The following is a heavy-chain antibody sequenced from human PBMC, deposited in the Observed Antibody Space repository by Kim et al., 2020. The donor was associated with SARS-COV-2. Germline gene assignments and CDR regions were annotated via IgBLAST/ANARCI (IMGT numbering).Heavy chain of an antibody. D-gene: IGHD2-15*01. CDR1: GDSISTYY. J-gene: IGHJ2*01. V-gene: IGHV4-59*08. Sequence: SETLSLTCTVSGDSISTYYWSWIRQPPGKGLEWIGYISNSGSTNYNPSLRSRVTISVDTSKNQFFLMLTSVTAADTAVYYCARRGWYSDLWGRGTLVTVSS. CDR2: ISNSGST. CDR3: ARRGWYSDL.